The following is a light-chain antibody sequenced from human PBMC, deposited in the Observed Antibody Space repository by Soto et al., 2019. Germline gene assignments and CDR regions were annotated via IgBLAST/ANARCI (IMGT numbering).Light chain of an antibody. V-gene: IGKV1-5*01. CDR2: DAS. J-gene: IGKJ2*01. CDR3: QQYISYPYT. CDR1: QTTNTW. Sequence: DIQMTQFPSTLSASVGDRVTITCRASQTTNTWLAWYQQKPGTATKLLIYDASSLEGGVPSRFSASGSGTEFTITISSLQPDDLATYYCQQYISYPYTFGQGTKVEIK.